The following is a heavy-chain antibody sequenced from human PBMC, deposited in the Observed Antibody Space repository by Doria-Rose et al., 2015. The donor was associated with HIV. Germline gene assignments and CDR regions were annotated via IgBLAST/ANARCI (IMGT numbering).Heavy chain of an antibody. CDR3: ASQWERSSFDY. J-gene: IGHJ4*02. D-gene: IGHD1-26*01. CDR2: IIPILDIV. Sequence: IRWVRQAPGQGLEWMGRIIPILDIVNYALRFQGRVTITADESTSTAYMELSSLRSEDTAIYYCASQWERSSFDYWGQGTLVIVSS. V-gene: IGHV1-69*02.